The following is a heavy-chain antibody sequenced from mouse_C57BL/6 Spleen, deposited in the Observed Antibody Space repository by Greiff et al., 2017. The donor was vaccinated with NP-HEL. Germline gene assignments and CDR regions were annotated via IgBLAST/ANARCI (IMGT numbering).Heavy chain of an antibody. CDR3: ANTVVARGYYFDY. CDR2: IDPSDSYT. CDR1: GYTFTSYW. V-gene: IGHV1-59*01. Sequence: VQLQQPGAELVRPGTSVKLSCKASGYTFTSYWMHWVKQRPGQGLEWIGVIDPSDSYTNYNQKFKGKATLTVDTSSSTAYMQLSSLTSEDSAVYYCANTVVARGYYFDYWGQGTTLTVSS. J-gene: IGHJ2*01. D-gene: IGHD1-1*01.